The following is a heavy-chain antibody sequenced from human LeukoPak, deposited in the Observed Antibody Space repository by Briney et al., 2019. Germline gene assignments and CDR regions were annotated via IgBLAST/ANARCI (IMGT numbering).Heavy chain of an antibody. CDR1: GFTFSSYW. V-gene: IGHV3-74*01. J-gene: IGHJ4*02. CDR2: ISPDGRST. Sequence: PGGSLRLSCAASGFTFSSYWMHWVRQAPGKGLVWVSRISPDGRSTTYADSVKGRFTISRDNAKNTLYLQMNSLSAEDTAVYYCARAHDGNYGRFDDWGQGTLLTVSS. CDR3: ARAHDGNYGRFDD. D-gene: IGHD1-7*01.